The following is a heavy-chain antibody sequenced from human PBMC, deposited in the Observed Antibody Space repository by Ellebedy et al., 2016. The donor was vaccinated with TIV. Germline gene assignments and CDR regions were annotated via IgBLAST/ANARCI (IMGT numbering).Heavy chain of an antibody. CDR2: INHGVTT. CDR1: GGPFSGYY. D-gene: IGHD2-2*01. V-gene: IGHV4-34*01. CDR3: ARSPGVAPDY. J-gene: IGHJ4*02. Sequence: MPSETLSLTCAVYGGPFSGYYWSWIRQPPGKGLEWIGEINHGVTTRYNLSLKSRVTISVDTSKNQFSLRLSSVTAADTAVYYCARSPGVAPDYWGQGTLVTVSS.